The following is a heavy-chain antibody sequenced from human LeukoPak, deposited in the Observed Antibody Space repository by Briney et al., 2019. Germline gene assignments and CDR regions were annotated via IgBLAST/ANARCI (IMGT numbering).Heavy chain of an antibody. J-gene: IGHJ6*02. CDR2: IYTSGST. Sequence: SETLSLTCTVSGGSISSYYWSWIRQPAGKGLEWIGRIYTSGSTNYNPSLKSRVTISVDTSKNQFSLKLSSVTAADTAVYYCARNVQGELRYYYYYGMDVWGQGTTVTVSS. V-gene: IGHV4-4*07. CDR1: GGSISSYY. D-gene: IGHD1-26*01. CDR3: ARNVQGELRYYYYYGMDV.